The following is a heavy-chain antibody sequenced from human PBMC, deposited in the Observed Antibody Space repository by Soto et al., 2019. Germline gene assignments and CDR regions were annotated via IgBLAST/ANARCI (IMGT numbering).Heavy chain of an antibody. J-gene: IGHJ6*02. D-gene: IGHD6-19*01. CDR1: GFTVSSNY. CDR3: AREYAAVAGNHYYHGMDV. Sequence: PGGSLRLSCAASGFTVSSNYMSWVRQAPGKGLEWVSVIYSGGSTYYADSVKGRFTISRDNSKNTLYLQMNSLRAEDTAVYYCAREYAAVAGNHYYHGMDVWGQGTTVTVSS. CDR2: IYSGGST. V-gene: IGHV3-53*01.